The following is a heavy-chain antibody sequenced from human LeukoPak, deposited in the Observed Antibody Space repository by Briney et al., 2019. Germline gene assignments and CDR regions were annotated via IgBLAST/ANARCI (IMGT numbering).Heavy chain of an antibody. D-gene: IGHD3-22*01. V-gene: IGHV3-11*04. J-gene: IGHJ4*02. Sequence: KPGGSLRLSCAASGFTFNDYYMSWIRQAPGKGLGWVSYISSGGSTIYYADSVKGRFTISRDNAKNSLYLQMNSLRAEDTAVYYCARDTYYYDSSGYYYPGGSDCWGQGTLVTVSS. CDR2: ISSGGSTI. CDR1: GFTFNDYY. CDR3: ARDTYYYDSSGYYYPGGSDC.